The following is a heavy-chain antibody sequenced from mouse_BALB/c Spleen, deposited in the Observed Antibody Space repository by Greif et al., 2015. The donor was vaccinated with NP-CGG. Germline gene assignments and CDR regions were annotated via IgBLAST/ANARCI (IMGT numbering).Heavy chain of an antibody. CDR3: ARRTGTEAMDY. D-gene: IGHD4-1*01. V-gene: IGHV1-84*02. Sequence: LMESGPELVKPGASVKIFCKASGNTFTDYYINWVKQKPGQGLEWIGWIYPGSGNTKYNEKFKGKATLTVDTSSSTAYMQLSSLTSEDTTVYFCARRTGTEAMDYWGQGTSVTVSS. J-gene: IGHJ4*01. CDR1: GNTFTDYY. CDR2: IYPGSGNT.